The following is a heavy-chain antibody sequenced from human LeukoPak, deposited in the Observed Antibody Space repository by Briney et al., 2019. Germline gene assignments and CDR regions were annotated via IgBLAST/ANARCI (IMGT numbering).Heavy chain of an antibody. Sequence: GASVKVSCKASGYTFTGYYIHWVRQAPGQGLEWMGWINPNRGGTKYAQKFQGRVTMTRDTSISTAYMELSSLRSDDTAVYYCARVLPLNSGSYYWGAALDYWGQGTLVTVSS. V-gene: IGHV1-2*02. J-gene: IGHJ4*02. D-gene: IGHD1-26*01. CDR1: GYTFTGYY. CDR2: INPNRGGT. CDR3: ARVLPLNSGSYYWGAALDY.